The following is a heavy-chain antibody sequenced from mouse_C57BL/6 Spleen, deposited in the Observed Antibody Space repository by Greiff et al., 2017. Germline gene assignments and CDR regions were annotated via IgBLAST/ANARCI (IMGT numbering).Heavy chain of an antibody. CDR3: ARGNYDGASFAY. CDR2: INPGSGGT. Sequence: VQLVESGAELVRPGTSVKVSCKASGYAFTNYLIEWVKQRPGQGLEWIGVINPGSGGTNYNEKFKGKATLTADKSSSTAYRQLSSLTSEDSAVYFCARGNYDGASFAYWGQGTLVTVSA. D-gene: IGHD2-4*01. CDR1: GYAFTNYL. V-gene: IGHV1-54*01. J-gene: IGHJ3*01.